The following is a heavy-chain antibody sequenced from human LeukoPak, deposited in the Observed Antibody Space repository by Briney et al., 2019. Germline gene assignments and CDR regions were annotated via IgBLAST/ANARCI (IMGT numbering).Heavy chain of an antibody. CDR3: ARDLRWGYYFDY. CDR1: GYTFTSYY. CDR2: INPSGGST. Sequence: GASVKVSCKAAGYTFTSYYMHWVRQAPGQGLEWMGIINPSGGSTSYAQKFQGRVTMTRDTSTRTVYMELSSLRSEDTAVYYCARDLRWGYYFDYWGQGTLVTVPS. J-gene: IGHJ4*02. D-gene: IGHD4-23*01. V-gene: IGHV1-46*01.